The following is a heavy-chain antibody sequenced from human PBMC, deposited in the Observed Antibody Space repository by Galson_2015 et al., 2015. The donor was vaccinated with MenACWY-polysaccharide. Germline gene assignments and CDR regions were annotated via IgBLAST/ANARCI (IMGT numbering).Heavy chain of an antibody. J-gene: IGHJ1*01. D-gene: IGHD6-19*01. Sequence: CAISGDSVSSGSATWNWIRQSPSRGLEWLGRTYYRSKWYSDYAVSVKGRITINPDTSQNKFSLQLNSVTPEDTAVYYCARDRARDSSGSPYCSDAWGRGSLVTVSS. CDR1: GDSVSSGSAT. V-gene: IGHV6-1*01. CDR2: TYYRSKWYS. CDR3: ARDRARDSSGSPYCSDA.